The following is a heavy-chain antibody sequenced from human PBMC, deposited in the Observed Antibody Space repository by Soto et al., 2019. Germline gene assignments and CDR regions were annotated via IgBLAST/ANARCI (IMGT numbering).Heavy chain of an antibody. Sequence: GASVKVSCKASGGTFSSYAISWARQAPGQGLEWMGGIIPIFGTANYAQKFQGRVTITADESTSTAYMELSSLRSEDTAVYYCARRGDIVVVPAAAYYYYYGMDVWGQGTTVTVSS. D-gene: IGHD2-2*01. CDR2: IIPIFGTA. V-gene: IGHV1-69*13. CDR3: ARRGDIVVVPAAAYYYYYGMDV. CDR1: GGTFSSYA. J-gene: IGHJ6*02.